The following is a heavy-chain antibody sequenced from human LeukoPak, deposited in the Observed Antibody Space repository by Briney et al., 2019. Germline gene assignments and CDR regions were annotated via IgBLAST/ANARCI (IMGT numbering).Heavy chain of an antibody. D-gene: IGHD6-13*01. CDR1: GYTFTSYY. Sequence: ASVKVSCKASGYTFTSYYMHWVRQAPGQGLEWMGGIIPIFGTANYAQKFQGRVTITADESTSTAYMELSSLRSEDTAVYYCASEWYSSSWYYYYGMDVWGQGTTVTVSS. V-gene: IGHV1-69*13. CDR2: IIPIFGTA. CDR3: ASEWYSSSWYYYYGMDV. J-gene: IGHJ6*02.